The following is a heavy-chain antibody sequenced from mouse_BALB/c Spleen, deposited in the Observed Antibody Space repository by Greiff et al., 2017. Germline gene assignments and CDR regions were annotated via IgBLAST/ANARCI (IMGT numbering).Heavy chain of an antibody. CDR3: TRSGLGPWYYFDY. J-gene: IGHJ2*01. CDR2: IYPSDSYT. CDR1: GYTFTSYW. Sequence: VQLQQPGAELVRPGASVKLSCKASGYTFTSYWINWVKQRPGQGLEWIGNIYPSDSYTNYNQKFKDKATLTVDKSSSTAYMQLSSPTSEDSAVYYCTRSGLGPWYYFDYWGQGTTRTVSS. D-gene: IGHD4-1*01. V-gene: IGHV1-69*02.